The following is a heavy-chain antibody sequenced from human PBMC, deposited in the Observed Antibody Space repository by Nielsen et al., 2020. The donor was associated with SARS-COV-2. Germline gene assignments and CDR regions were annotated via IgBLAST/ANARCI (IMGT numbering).Heavy chain of an antibody. V-gene: IGHV1-18*04. D-gene: IGHD3-22*01. Sequence: ASVKVSCKASGYTFTKYAISWVRQAPGQGLEWMGWISGNSDSAKYVKKFLGRVIMTTDTSTSTAYSEVRSLRSDDTAVYYCASSAPPSGFNWFDPWGQGTLVTVSS. CDR2: ISGNSDSA. J-gene: IGHJ5*02. CDR3: ASSAPPSGFNWFDP. CDR1: GYTFTKYA.